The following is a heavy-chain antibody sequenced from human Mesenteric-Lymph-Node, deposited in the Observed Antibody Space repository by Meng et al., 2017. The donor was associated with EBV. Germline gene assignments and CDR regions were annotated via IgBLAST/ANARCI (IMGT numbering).Heavy chain of an antibody. Sequence: GPLQRWGAGRLEPSETLSLTCEASGGSFSGYHWSWIRQPPGKGLEYIGEISQSGDTTYNPSLKSRVTISVDRSRNQFSLKMASVTAADTAVYYCARGAIFGIVITYFDYWSQGTLVTVSS. J-gene: IGHJ4*02. CDR1: GGSFSGYH. D-gene: IGHD3-3*02. V-gene: IGHV4-34*01. CDR2: ISQSGDT. CDR3: ARGAIFGIVITYFDY.